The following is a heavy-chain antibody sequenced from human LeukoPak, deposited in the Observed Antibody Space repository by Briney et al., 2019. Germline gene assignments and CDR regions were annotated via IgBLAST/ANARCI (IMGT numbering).Heavy chain of an antibody. CDR1: GGSISSYY. Sequence: SETLSLTCTVSGGSISSYYWSWNRQPAGKGLEWIGRIYTSGSTNYNPSLKSRVTMSVDTSKNQFSLKLSSVTAADTAVYYCARDRDTAMAHYFDYWGQGTLVTVSS. V-gene: IGHV4-4*07. CDR2: IYTSGST. CDR3: ARDRDTAMAHYFDY. D-gene: IGHD5-18*01. J-gene: IGHJ4*02.